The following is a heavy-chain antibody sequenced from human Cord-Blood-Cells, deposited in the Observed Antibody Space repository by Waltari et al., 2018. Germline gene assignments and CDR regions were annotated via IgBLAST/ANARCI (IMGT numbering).Heavy chain of an antibody. V-gene: IGHV1-2*02. CDR3: ARAGQVFSGTSWFDP. J-gene: IGHJ5*02. CDR2: INPNSGGT. CDR1: GYTFTGYY. Sequence: QVQLVQSGAEVKKPGASVKVSCKASGYTFTGYYMHWVRQAPGQGLEWMGWINPNSGGTNYAQKFQGRVTMTRDTSISTAYMELSRLRSDDTAVYYCARAGQVFSGTSWFDPWGQGTLVTVSS. D-gene: IGHD1-1*01.